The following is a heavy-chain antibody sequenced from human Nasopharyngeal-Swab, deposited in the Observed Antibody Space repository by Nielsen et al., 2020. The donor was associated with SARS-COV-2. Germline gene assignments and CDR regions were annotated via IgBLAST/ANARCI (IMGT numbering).Heavy chain of an antibody. CDR1: GGPFSSYG. Sequence: SVKVSCKTSGGPFSSYGISWVRQAPVEGLEWLGGIITVLPITMYAQKFRDRVTITADTSTSTAYMELSSLRSEDTATYYCARGGWLRRDYYYVYYYMDVWGKGTTVTVSS. J-gene: IGHJ6*03. CDR3: ARGGWLRRDYYYVYYYMDV. D-gene: IGHD5-24*01. V-gene: IGHV1-69*10. CDR2: IITVLPIT.